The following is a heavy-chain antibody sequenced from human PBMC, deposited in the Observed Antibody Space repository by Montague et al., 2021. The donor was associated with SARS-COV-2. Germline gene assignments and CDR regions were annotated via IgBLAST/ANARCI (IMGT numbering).Heavy chain of an antibody. CDR2: INHSGGT. CDR3: ARVRYYGSGTSLGMDV. D-gene: IGHD3-10*01. J-gene: IGHJ6*02. Sequence: SETLSLTCAVYGGSFSGYYWSWIRQPPGKGLEWIGEINHSGGTNYNPSLKSRATISVDTSKNQFSLKLSSVTAADTAVYYCARVRYYGSGTSLGMDVWGQGTTVTVSS. V-gene: IGHV4-34*01. CDR1: GGSFSGYY.